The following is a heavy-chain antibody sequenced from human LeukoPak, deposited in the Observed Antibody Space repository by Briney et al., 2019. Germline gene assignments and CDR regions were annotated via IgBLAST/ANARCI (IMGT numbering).Heavy chain of an antibody. CDR3: AREVYSKYEGDALDV. CDR1: GFNFSDHS. V-gene: IGHV3-21*06. D-gene: IGHD4-11*01. CDR2: ISSRSTYI. J-gene: IGHJ6*02. Sequence: GGSLRLSCVGYGFNFSDHSMHWVRQAPGEGLEWVSSISSRSTYIYYVDSVKGRFTISRDNAKNSVYLQMNSLRAEDTALYYCAREVYSKYEGDALDVWGQGTTVTVSS.